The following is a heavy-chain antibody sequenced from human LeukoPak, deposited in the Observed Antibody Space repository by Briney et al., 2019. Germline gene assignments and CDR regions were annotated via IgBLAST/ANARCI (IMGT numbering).Heavy chain of an antibody. J-gene: IGHJ4*02. V-gene: IGHV4-34*01. D-gene: IGHD3-22*01. CDR2: INHSGST. Sequence: SETLSLTCAVYGGSFSGYYWSWIRQPPGKGLEWIGEINHSGSTNYNPSLKSRVTISVDTSKNQFSLKLSSVTAANTAVYYRARRSSGYYPAGWGQGTLVTVSS. CDR3: ARRSSGYYPAG. CDR1: GGSFSGYY.